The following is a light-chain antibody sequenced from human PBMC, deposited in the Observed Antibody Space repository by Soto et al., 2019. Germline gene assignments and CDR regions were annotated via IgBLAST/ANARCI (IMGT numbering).Light chain of an antibody. CDR1: ETVARSN. CDR3: HQYGSSPPYS. J-gene: IGKJ2*03. CDR2: GAS. Sequence: EMVLTQSPDTLSLSPGDGATLSCRATETVARSNLAWYQQKPGQPPRLLISGASTRAAGIPDRFSGSGSGSEFTLTISRLEPEDFAVYYCHQYGSSPPYSFGQGTKVEIK. V-gene: IGKV3-20*01.